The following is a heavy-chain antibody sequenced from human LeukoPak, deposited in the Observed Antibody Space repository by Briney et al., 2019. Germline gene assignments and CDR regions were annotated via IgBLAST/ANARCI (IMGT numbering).Heavy chain of an antibody. CDR3: SNTNRGWYGVGDY. V-gene: IGHV4-39*01. Sequence: PSQTLSLTCAVSGDSISSSSYSWGWIRQPPGKGLEWIGSIYHSESTYYNPSLKSRVTISVDTSKNQFSLKLSSVTAADTAVYYCSNTNRGWYGVGDYWSQGALVTVSS. CDR1: GDSISSSSYS. D-gene: IGHD6-19*01. J-gene: IGHJ4*02. CDR2: IYHSEST.